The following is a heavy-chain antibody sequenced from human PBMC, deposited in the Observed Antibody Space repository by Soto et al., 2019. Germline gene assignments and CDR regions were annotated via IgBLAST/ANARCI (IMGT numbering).Heavy chain of an antibody. D-gene: IGHD3-22*01. CDR1: GYTFTSYG. CDR2: ISTYNGDT. J-gene: IGHJ3*02. V-gene: IGHV1-18*01. Sequence: GASVKVSCKASGYTFTSYGISWVRQAPGQGLEWMGWISTYNGDTNYVQRLQGRVTMTTDTSTSTAYMELRSLGSDDTAVYYCAKGADSSGSESASDIWGQGTMVTVSS. CDR3: AKGADSSGSESASDI.